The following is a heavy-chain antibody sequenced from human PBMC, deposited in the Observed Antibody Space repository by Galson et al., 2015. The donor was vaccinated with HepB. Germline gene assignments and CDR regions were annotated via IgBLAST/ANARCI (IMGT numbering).Heavy chain of an antibody. CDR2: IWYDGSNK. CDR1: GFTFSSYG. D-gene: IGHD3-10*01. V-gene: IGHV3-33*01. CDR3: ARDLGRGGLDY. J-gene: IGHJ4*02. Sequence: SLRLSCAASGFTFSSYGMHRVRQAPGKGLEWVAVIWYDGSNKYYADSVKGRFTISRDNSKNTLYLQMNSLRAEDTAVYYCARDLGRGGLDYWGQGTLVTVSS.